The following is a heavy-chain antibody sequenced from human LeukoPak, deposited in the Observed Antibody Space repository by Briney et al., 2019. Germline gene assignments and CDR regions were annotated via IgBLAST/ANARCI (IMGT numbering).Heavy chain of an antibody. J-gene: IGHJ4*02. CDR1: GGSVSSGSYY. CDR2: IYYSGST. CDR3: ARGSSYSSDWYHLNG. V-gene: IGHV4-61*01. D-gene: IGHD6-19*01. Sequence: PSETLSLTCTVSGGSVSSGSYYWSWIRQRPGKGLEAIGYIYYSGSTNYNPSLKSRVTISVDTSKNQFSLKLSPVTAADTAVYYCARGSSYSSDWYHLNGWGQGTLVTVSS.